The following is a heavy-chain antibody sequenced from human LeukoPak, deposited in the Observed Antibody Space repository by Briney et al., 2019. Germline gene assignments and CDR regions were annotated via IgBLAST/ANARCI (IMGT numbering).Heavy chain of an antibody. CDR2: SRNEGHSYST. CDR1: GFTFSDHY. Sequence: TGGPLRLSCAVSGFTFSDHYMDWVRQAPGKGLEWIGRSRNEGHSYSTDFAASVRGRASLSRDHSRNSLYLQINSLRTDDTAVYYCVALLRGIGYWGQGTLVTVSS. D-gene: IGHD3-10*01. J-gene: IGHJ4*02. V-gene: IGHV3-72*01. CDR3: VALLRGIGY.